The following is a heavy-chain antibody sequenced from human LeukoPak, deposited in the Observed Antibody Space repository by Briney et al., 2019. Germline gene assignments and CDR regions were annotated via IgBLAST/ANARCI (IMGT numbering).Heavy chain of an antibody. D-gene: IGHD6-19*01. CDR2: ISSSSSYI. CDR1: GFTLSSYS. Sequence: GGSLRLSCAASGFTLSSYSMNWVRQAPGKGLEWVSSISSSSSYIYYADSVKGRFTISRDNAKNSLYLQMNSLRAEDTAVYYCARDRVVSSGWLDAFDIWGQGTMVTVSS. J-gene: IGHJ3*02. CDR3: ARDRVVSSGWLDAFDI. V-gene: IGHV3-21*01.